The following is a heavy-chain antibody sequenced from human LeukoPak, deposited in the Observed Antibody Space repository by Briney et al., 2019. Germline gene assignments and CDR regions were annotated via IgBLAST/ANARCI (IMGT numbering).Heavy chain of an antibody. J-gene: IGHJ5*02. CDR1: GGSISSSSYY. CDR2: IYYSGST. D-gene: IGHD1-26*01. CDR3: ASGGGSYYGGWFDP. Sequence: SEALSLTCTVSGGSISSSSYYWGWIRQPPGKGLEWIGSIYYSGSTYYNPSLKRRVTISVDTSKNQFSLKLSSVTAADTAVYYCASGGGSYYGGWFDPWGQGALVTVSS. V-gene: IGHV4-39*01.